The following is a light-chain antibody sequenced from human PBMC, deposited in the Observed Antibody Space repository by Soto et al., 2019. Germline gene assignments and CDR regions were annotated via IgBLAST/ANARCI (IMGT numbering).Light chain of an antibody. J-gene: IGKJ5*01. CDR2: AAS. CDR3: QQRYSTPIT. CDR1: QSISSY. V-gene: IGKV1-39*01. Sequence: DIQMTQSPCSLSASVGDRVTITCRASQSISSYLNSYQQKQGKAPTLLIYAASSFQSGVPPRFSGSGSGTAFTLPISSLQHEDFATYYCQQRYSTPITFGQGTRLEIK.